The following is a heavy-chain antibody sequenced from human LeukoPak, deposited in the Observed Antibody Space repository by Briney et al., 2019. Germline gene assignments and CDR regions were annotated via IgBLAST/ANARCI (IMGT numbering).Heavy chain of an antibody. CDR1: GFTVSNTY. CDR2: IYSGGST. CDR3: ASARDGYNYFDY. Sequence: GGSLRLSCAASGFTVSNTYMSWVRQAPGKGLEWASVIYSGGSTYYADSVKGRFTISRHNSKNTLYLQMNSLRAEDTAVYYCASARDGYNYFDYWGQGTLVTVSS. J-gene: IGHJ4*02. D-gene: IGHD5-24*01. V-gene: IGHV3-53*04.